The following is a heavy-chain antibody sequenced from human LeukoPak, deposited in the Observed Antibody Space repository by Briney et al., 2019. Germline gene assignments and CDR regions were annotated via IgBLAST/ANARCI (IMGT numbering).Heavy chain of an antibody. J-gene: IGHJ4*02. V-gene: IGHV3-53*01. Sequence: GGSLRLSCAASGFTVSSNYMSWVRQAPGKGLEWVSVIYSGGSTYYADSVKGRFTISRDNSKNTLYLQMNSLRAEDTAVYYCARGRDLYNWNDYFDYWGQGTLVTVSS. CDR2: IYSGGST. CDR3: ARGRDLYNWNDYFDY. D-gene: IGHD1-20*01. CDR1: GFTVSSNY.